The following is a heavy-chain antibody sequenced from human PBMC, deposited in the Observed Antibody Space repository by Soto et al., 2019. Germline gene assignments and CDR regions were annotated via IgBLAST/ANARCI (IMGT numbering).Heavy chain of an antibody. D-gene: IGHD5-12*01. J-gene: IGHJ6*02. CDR2: ISGNGVNT. V-gene: IGHV3-64D*06. Sequence: GWSLRLSCSASGFTFSYYAMHWFRQTPGTGLEYVSAISGNGVNTYYADSVKGRFIISRDNSRNTVSLQMSSLRGEDTAVYYCVRDPSVNWLQSTYYYGMDVWGQGATVTSP. CDR1: GFTFSYYA. CDR3: VRDPSVNWLQSTYYYGMDV.